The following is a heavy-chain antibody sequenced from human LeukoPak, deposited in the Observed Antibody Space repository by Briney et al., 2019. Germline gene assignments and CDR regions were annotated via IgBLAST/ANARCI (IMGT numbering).Heavy chain of an antibody. CDR1: GFTFSSYS. CDR2: ISSSSSYI. Sequence: PGGSLRLSCAASGFTFSSYSMNWVRQAPGKGLEWVSSISSSSSYIYYADSVKGRFTISRDNSKDTLYLQMTRLRPEDTALYYCAKFHTPLLAPTHHWGQGTLVTVSS. V-gene: IGHV3-21*04. CDR3: AKFHTPLLAPTHH. J-gene: IGHJ5*02. D-gene: IGHD2-8*02.